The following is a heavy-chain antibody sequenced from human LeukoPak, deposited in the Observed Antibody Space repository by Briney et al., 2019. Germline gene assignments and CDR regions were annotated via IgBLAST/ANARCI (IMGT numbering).Heavy chain of an antibody. CDR1: GYTFTSYY. Sequence: ASVKVSCKASGYTFTSYYMHWVRQAPGQGLEWMGIINPSGGSTSYAQKFQGRVTMTRDTSTSTVYMELSSLRSEDTVVYYCARDYPEHYCGMDVWGQGTTVTVSS. D-gene: IGHD3-16*02. CDR2: INPSGGST. CDR3: ARDYPEHYCGMDV. J-gene: IGHJ6*02. V-gene: IGHV1-46*01.